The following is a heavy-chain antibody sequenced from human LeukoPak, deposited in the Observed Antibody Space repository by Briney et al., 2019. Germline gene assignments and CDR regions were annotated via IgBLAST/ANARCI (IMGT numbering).Heavy chain of an antibody. CDR2: IRYDGSNK. CDR1: GFTFSSYG. CDR3: AKAGDWNYFLTYFQH. V-gene: IGHV3-30*02. Sequence: PGGSLRLSCAASGFTFSSYGMHWVRQAPGKGLEWVAFIRYDGSNKYYADSVKGRFTISRDNSKNTLYPQMNSLRAEDTAVYYCAKAGDWNYFLTYFQHWGQGTLVTVSS. J-gene: IGHJ1*01. D-gene: IGHD1-7*01.